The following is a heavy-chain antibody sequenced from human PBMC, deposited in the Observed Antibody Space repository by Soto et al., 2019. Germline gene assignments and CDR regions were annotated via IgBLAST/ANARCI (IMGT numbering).Heavy chain of an antibody. V-gene: IGHV3-30*18. CDR1: GFSFSSYG. Sequence: QVQLVESGGGAVQPGRSLRLSCAASGFSFSSYGMHWVPEAPAKGLEWVAVISNEGKNKYYADPVKGRFTSSRDNSKNTRYLQMNCLRAEDTAVYYRANWNDPYYFDLCGRGTLFAVSS. CDR3: ANWNDPYYFDL. D-gene: IGHD1-1*01. CDR2: ISNEGKNK. J-gene: IGHJ2*01.